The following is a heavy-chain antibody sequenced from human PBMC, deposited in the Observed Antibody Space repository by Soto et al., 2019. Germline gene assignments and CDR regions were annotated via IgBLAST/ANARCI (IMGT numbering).Heavy chain of an antibody. D-gene: IGHD1-1*01. CDR3: AKNAGTS. J-gene: IGHJ1*01. V-gene: IGHV3-30*18. Sequence: PGGSLRLSCAASGFTFSSFGMHWVRQAPGKGLEWVALISYDGGNKYYADSVKGRFTISRDNPKNTLYLQMNSLRAEDTAIYYCAKNAGTSWGQGTLVTVSS. CDR2: ISYDGGNK. CDR1: GFTFSSFG.